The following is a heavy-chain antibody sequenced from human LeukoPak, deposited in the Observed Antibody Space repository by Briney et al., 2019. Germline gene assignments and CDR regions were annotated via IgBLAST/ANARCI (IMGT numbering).Heavy chain of an antibody. CDR1: GFTFSSYA. CDR2: NSGSGGST. CDR3: AKVDFGVVFPYYFDY. V-gene: IGHV3-23*01. D-gene: IGHD3-3*01. J-gene: IGHJ4*02. Sequence: PGGSLRLSCAASGFTFSSYAMSWVRQAPGKGLEWVSANSGSGGSTYYADSVKGRFTISRDNSKNTLYLQMNSLRAEDTAVYYCAKVDFGVVFPYYFDYWGQGTLVTVSS.